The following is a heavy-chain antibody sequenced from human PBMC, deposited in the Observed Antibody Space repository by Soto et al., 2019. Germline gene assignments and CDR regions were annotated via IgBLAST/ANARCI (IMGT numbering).Heavy chain of an antibody. CDR1: GFTFSSYG. D-gene: IGHD1-26*01. V-gene: IGHV3-33*01. J-gene: IGHJ4*02. CDR3: AGDRSEYLDYGDY. CDR2: IWYDGSNK. Sequence: GGSLRLSCAASGFTFSSYGMHWVRQAPGKGLEWVAVIWYDGSNKYYADSVKGRFTISRDNSKNTLYLQMNSLRAEDTAVYYCAGDRSEYLDYGDYMGQGILVTVSS.